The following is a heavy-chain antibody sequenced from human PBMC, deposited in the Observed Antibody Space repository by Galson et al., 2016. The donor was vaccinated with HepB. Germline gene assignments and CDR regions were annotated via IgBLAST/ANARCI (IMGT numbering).Heavy chain of an antibody. CDR2: ISGSGSTI. Sequence: SLRLSCAASGFTFSDYFMSWLRQAPGKGLEWISYISGSGSTIYYADSVKGRFTISRDNAKNSLYLEMNSLRAEHTAVYYCATQWDSWGQGTLVTVSS. J-gene: IGHJ5*01. CDR1: GFTFSDYF. D-gene: IGHD2-8*01. V-gene: IGHV3-11*01. CDR3: ATQWDS.